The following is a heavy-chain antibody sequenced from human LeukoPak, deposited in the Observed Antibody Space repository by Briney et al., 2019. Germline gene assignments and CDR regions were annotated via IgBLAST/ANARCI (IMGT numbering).Heavy chain of an antibody. V-gene: IGHV3-23*01. J-gene: IGHJ6*02. CDR1: GFTFSSYA. Sequence: GGSLRLSCAASGFTFSSYAMSWVRQAPGKGLEWVSAISGSGGSTYYADSVKGRFTISRDNSKNTLYLQMNSLRAEDTAVYYCAKFGPDYCSSTSCYPFHYYYGMDVWGQGTTVTVSS. CDR3: AKFGPDYCSSTSCYPFHYYYGMDV. D-gene: IGHD2-2*01. CDR2: ISGSGGST.